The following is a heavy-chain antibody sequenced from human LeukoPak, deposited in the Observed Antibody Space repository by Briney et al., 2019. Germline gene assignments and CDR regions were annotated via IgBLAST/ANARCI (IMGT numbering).Heavy chain of an antibody. V-gene: IGHV4-59*01. CDR2: IYYSGST. CDR1: GGSISSYY. CDR3: ARLTSDYSGSGNYFDY. D-gene: IGHD3-10*01. Sequence: PSETLSVNCTVSGGSISSYYWSWIRQPPGKGLEWIGYIYYSGSTNYNPSLKSRVTISVDTSKNQFSLKLSSVTAADTAVYYCARLTSDYSGSGNYFDYWGQGTLVTVSS. J-gene: IGHJ4*02.